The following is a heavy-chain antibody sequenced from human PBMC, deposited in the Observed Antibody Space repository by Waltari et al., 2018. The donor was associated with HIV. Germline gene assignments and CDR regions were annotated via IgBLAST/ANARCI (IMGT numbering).Heavy chain of an antibody. CDR2: IYPGDSDT. D-gene: IGHD3-10*01. J-gene: IGHJ2*01. CDR1: GYSFSTYW. V-gene: IGHV5-51*01. Sequence: EVKLLQSGAEVKKPGESLKISCQGSGYSFSTYWTAWLRQMPGKGLEWMGIIYPGDSDTRYSPSFQGHVTISADKSIDTAYPQWSSLKASDTAMYICARKSRGFRGVVDYWYFDLWGRGTLVNVSS. CDR3: ARKSRGFRGVVDYWYFDL.